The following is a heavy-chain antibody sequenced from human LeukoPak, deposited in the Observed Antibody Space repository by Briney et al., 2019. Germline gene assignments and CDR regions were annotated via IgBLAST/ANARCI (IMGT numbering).Heavy chain of an antibody. J-gene: IGHJ6*02. CDR1: GGSISGYY. D-gene: IGHD2-21*02. CDR3: ARRRDSSYIMDA. V-gene: IGHV4-59*01. CDR2: IYYTGST. Sequence: SETLSLTCTVSGGSISGYYWSWIRQPPGKGLEWIGCIYYTGSTNYNPSLKSRDTISLVRFKNQFSLMMTSVTAADTAVYYCARRRDSSYIMDAWGQGTTVTVSS.